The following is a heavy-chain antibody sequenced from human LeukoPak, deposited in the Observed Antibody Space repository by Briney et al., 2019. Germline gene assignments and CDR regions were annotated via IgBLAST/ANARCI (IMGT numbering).Heavy chain of an antibody. V-gene: IGHV3-7*01. CDR2: IYLDGSRA. J-gene: IGHJ4*02. CDR3: APDGYRYAYDY. Sequence: GGSLRLSCAVSGFTFTNYWMSWARQSPGKGLEWVANIYLDGSRAYYVDSVKGRFTISRDNAKNSLFLQMNSLRAEDTAVYYCAPDGYRYAYDYWGQGTLVTVSS. D-gene: IGHD5-18*01. CDR1: GFTFTNYW.